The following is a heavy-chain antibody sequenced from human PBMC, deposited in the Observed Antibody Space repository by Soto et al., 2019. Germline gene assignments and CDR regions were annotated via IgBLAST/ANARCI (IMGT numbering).Heavy chain of an antibody. V-gene: IGHV4-59*08. Sequence: QVQLQESGPGLVKPSETLSLTCTVSGASISGYHWGWVRQAPGKGLEWIGYMSYSGRTNYSPTLKSRVTMSVDTSKNQFSLKQISVTAADTAMYYCARAFSFYWYTYYFDYWGQGPLVTVSS. CDR3: ARAFSFYWYTYYFDY. CDR2: MSYSGRT. D-gene: IGHD2-15*01. J-gene: IGHJ4*02. CDR1: GASISGYH.